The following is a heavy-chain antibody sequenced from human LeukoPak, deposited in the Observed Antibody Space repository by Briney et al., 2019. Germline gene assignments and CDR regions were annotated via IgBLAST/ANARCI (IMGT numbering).Heavy chain of an antibody. V-gene: IGHV1-69*06. D-gene: IGHD4-17*01. CDR1: GGTFSSYA. CDR3: ARGGQYGDYYYYYYYMDV. Sequence: SVKVSCKASGGTFSSYAISWVRQAPGQGLEWMGGIIPIFGTANYAQKFQGRVTITADKSTSTAYMELSSLRSEDTAVYYCARGGQYGDYYYYYYYMDVWGKGTTVTVSS. J-gene: IGHJ6*03. CDR2: IIPIFGTA.